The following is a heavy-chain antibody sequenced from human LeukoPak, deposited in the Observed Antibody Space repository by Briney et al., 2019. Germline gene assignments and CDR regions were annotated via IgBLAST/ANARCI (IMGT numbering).Heavy chain of an antibody. Sequence: GGSLRLSCAASGFTFSSYGMHWVRQAPGKGLEWVAVIWSDESNKYYADSVKGRFTISRDTSKSTLYLHMNSLRAEDTAVYYCTRGLGHYDFNSGPWGQGTLVIVSS. CDR2: IWSDESNK. CDR3: TRGLGHYDFNSGP. J-gene: IGHJ5*02. V-gene: IGHV3-33*01. CDR1: GFTFSSYG. D-gene: IGHD3-3*01.